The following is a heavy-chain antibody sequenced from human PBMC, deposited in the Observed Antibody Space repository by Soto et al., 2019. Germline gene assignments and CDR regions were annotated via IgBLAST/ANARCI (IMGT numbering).Heavy chain of an antibody. J-gene: IGHJ3*02. CDR1: GFTFSSYD. D-gene: IGHD3-22*01. Sequence: VGSLRLSCAASGFTFSSYDMHWVRQATGKGLEWVSAISGSGGSTYYADSVKGRFTISRDNSKNTLYLQMNSLRAEDTAVYYCATDYYDSSGYYSGPDAFDIWGQGTMVTVS. CDR3: ATDYYDSSGYYSGPDAFDI. V-gene: IGHV3-23*01. CDR2: ISGSGGST.